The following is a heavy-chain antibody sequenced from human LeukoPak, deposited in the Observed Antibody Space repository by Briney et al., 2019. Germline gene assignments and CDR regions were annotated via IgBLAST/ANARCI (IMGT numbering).Heavy chain of an antibody. V-gene: IGHV3-7*01. CDR3: AREDSSGWKYYYYYYMDV. Sequence: GGSLRLSCAASGFTFSSYWMSWVRQAPGKGLEWVANIKLDGSEKYYVDSVKGRFTISRDNAKNSLYLQMNSLGAEDTAVYYCAREDSSGWKYYYYYYMDVWGKGTTVTVSS. CDR1: GFTFSSYW. CDR2: IKLDGSEK. J-gene: IGHJ6*03. D-gene: IGHD6-19*01.